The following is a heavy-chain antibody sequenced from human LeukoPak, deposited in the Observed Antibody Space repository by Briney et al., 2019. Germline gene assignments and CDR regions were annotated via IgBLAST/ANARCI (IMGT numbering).Heavy chain of an antibody. CDR3: AKVGARNYYYYGMDV. CDR1: GFTFSSYG. V-gene: IGHV3-30*18. J-gene: IGHJ6*02. CDR2: ISYDGSNK. Sequence: PGGSLRLSCAASGFTFSSYGMHWVRQAPGKGLEWVAVISYDGSNKYYADSVKGRFTISRDNSKNTLYLQMNSLRAEDTAVYYCAKVGARNYYYYGMDVWGQGTTVTVSS. D-gene: IGHD3-3*01.